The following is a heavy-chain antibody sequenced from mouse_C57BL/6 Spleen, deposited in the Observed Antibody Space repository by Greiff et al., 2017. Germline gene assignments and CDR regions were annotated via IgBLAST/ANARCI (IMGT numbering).Heavy chain of an antibody. Sequence: QVQLQQPGAELVKPGASVKMSCKASGYTFTSYWITWVKQRPGQGLEWIGDIYPGSGSTNYNEKFKSKATLTVDTSSSTAYMQLSSLPSEDSAVYYCARRGGDGYYVGYFDVWGTGTTVTVSS. D-gene: IGHD2-3*01. V-gene: IGHV1-55*01. CDR3: ARRGGDGYYVGYFDV. J-gene: IGHJ1*03. CDR2: IYPGSGST. CDR1: GYTFTSYW.